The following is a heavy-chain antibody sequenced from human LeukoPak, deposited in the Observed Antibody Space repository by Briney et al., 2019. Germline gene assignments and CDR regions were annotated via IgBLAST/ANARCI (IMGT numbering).Heavy chain of an antibody. D-gene: IGHD4-17*01. V-gene: IGHV5-51*01. CDR1: GYSFASYW. CDR3: ATSSTVTTGDFDY. CDR2: IYPGDSDT. Sequence: KDGESLKISCKGSGYSFASYWIGWVRQMPGKGLEWMGIIYPGDSDTRYSPSFQGQVTISADKSISTAYLQWSSLKASDTAMYYCATSSTVTTGDFDYWGQGTLVTVSS. J-gene: IGHJ4*02.